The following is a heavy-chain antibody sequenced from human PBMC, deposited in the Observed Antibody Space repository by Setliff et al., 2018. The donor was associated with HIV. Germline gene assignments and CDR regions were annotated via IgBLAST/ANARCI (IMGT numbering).Heavy chain of an antibody. Sequence: GGSLRLSCVASGFTFSAYTMNWVRQAPGKGLEWVASLSAESTFIYYADSMKGRFTISRDNARNSLYLQTNSLRAEDTAMYYCTRDLDLTGGEAFDIWGQGTMVTVSS. CDR3: TRDLDLTGGEAFDI. CDR1: GFTFSAYT. V-gene: IGHV3-21*01. CDR2: LSAESTFI. D-gene: IGHD3-3*01. J-gene: IGHJ3*02.